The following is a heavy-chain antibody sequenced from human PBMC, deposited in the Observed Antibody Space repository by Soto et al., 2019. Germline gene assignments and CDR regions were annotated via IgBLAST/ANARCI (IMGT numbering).Heavy chain of an antibody. CDR2: VAYNGAP. CDR3: AKTRGTTVPGGTRTFDF. J-gene: IGHJ4*02. D-gene: IGHD1-1*01. Sequence: TGGSLRLSCEASGFTFSNYALTWVRQAPWKVVEWGSTVAYNGAPYCPDSVRGRFTISRDNSRNTVTLQMTSLRAEDTAVYFCAKTRGTTVPGGTRTFDFWGQGALVTVSS. V-gene: IGHV3-23*01. CDR1: GFTFSNYA.